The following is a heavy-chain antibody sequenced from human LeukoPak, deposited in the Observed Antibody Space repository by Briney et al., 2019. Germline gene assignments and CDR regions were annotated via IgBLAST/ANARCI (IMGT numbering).Heavy chain of an antibody. Sequence: GGSLRLSCAAPGFTFSDYAMTWVRQAPGKGLEWVSAISGSGGSTYYADSVKGRFTISRDNSKNTLYLQMNSLRAEDTAVYYCATFNRGGDSSRGHYWGQGTLVTVSS. CDR2: ISGSGGST. V-gene: IGHV3-23*01. D-gene: IGHD6-13*01. CDR3: ATFNRGGDSSRGHY. J-gene: IGHJ4*02. CDR1: GFTFSDYA.